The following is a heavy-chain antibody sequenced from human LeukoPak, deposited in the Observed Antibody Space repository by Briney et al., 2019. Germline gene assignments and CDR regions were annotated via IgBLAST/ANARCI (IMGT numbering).Heavy chain of an antibody. D-gene: IGHD1-26*01. V-gene: IGHV1-69*05. CDR3: ARGTVGVAEPRYAFDI. Sequence: SVKVSCKASGGTFSSYAISWVRQAPGQGLEWMGGIIPIFGTANYAQKFQGRVTITTDESTSTAYMELSSLRSEDTAVYYCARGTVGVAEPRYAFDIWGQGTMVTVSS. CDR1: GGTFSSYA. J-gene: IGHJ3*02. CDR2: IIPIFGTA.